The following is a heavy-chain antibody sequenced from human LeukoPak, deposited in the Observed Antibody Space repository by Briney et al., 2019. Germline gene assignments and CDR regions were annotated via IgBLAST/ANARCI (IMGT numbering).Heavy chain of an antibody. CDR2: ISSSGSTI. CDR3: ARNGLAANGYFDY. J-gene: IGHJ4*02. V-gene: IGHV3-48*03. CDR1: GFTFSSYE. D-gene: IGHD2-8*01. Sequence: GGSLRLSCAASGFTFSSYEMNWVRQAPGKGLEWVSYISSSGSTINYSDSVKGRFTISRDNAKNSLYLQMNSLRAEDTAVYYCARNGLAANGYFDYWGQGTLVTVSS.